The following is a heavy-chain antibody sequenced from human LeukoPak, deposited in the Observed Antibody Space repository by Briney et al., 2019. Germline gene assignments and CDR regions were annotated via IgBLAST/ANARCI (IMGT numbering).Heavy chain of an antibody. CDR2: ISWNSGSI. CDR1: GFTFDDYA. D-gene: IGHD3-10*01. CDR3: AKDGGSGSSPTYFDY. J-gene: IGHJ4*02. Sequence: PGRSLRLSCAASGFTFDDYAMHWVRQAPGKGLEWVSGISWNSGSIGYADSVKGRFTISRDNAKNSLYLQMNSLRAEDTALYYCAKDGGSGSSPTYFDYWGQGTLVTVSS. V-gene: IGHV3-9*01.